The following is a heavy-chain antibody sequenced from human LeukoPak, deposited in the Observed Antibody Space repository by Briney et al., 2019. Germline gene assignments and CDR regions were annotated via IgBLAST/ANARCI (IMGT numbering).Heavy chain of an antibody. CDR2: IYYRGST. Sequence: SETLSLTCTVSGGSISSSSYYWGWIRQPPGKGLEWIGNIYYRGSTYYNPSLKSRVTMSVDTSKNHLSLQLNSVTPEDTAEYYCVRLRGNSWLDSWGQGTLVTVSS. V-gene: IGHV4-39*02. J-gene: IGHJ5*01. CDR1: GGSISSSSYY. D-gene: IGHD3-10*01. CDR3: VRLRGNSWLDS.